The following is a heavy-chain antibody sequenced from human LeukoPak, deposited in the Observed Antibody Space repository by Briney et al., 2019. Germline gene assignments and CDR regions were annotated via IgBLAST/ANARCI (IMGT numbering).Heavy chain of an antibody. CDR2: IYYSGRA. Sequence: PSGTLSLTCAISGGSISSSNWWTWVRQPPGKGLEWIGEIYYSGRAKYNSSLKSRVTLSVDTSKNQFSLNLSSVTAADTAVYYCARGLMAVDYWGQGTLVTVSS. D-gene: IGHD2-8*01. CDR1: GGSISSSNW. V-gene: IGHV4-4*02. CDR3: ARGLMAVDY. J-gene: IGHJ4*02.